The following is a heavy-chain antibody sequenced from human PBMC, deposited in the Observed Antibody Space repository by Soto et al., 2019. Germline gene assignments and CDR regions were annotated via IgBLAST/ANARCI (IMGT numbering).Heavy chain of an antibody. CDR3: ARQVYSYGDFHGMDI. D-gene: IGHD5-18*01. Sequence: GESLKISCKGSGYSFTSYWIGWVRQMPGKGLEWMGIIYPGDSDTRYSPSFQGQVTISADKSISTAYLQWSSLKASDTAMYYCARQVYSYGDFHGMDIWGQETTVNVSS. J-gene: IGHJ6*02. CDR1: GYSFTSYW. CDR2: IYPGDSDT. V-gene: IGHV5-51*01.